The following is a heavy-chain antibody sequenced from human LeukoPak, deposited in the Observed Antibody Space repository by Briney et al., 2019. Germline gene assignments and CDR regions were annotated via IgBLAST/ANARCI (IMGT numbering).Heavy chain of an antibody. Sequence: GGSLRLSCAASGFTFSTYAMSWVRQAPGKGLEWVSTISGSGGSICYAGPVKGQLTVSRDNSKNTLYLQMSSLRAEDTAVYYCAKDRGKQWPNWYFDVWGRGTLSLSPQ. CDR1: GFTFSTYA. D-gene: IGHD6-19*01. J-gene: IGHJ2*01. CDR2: ISGSGGSI. V-gene: IGHV3-23*01. CDR3: AKDRGKQWPNWYFDV.